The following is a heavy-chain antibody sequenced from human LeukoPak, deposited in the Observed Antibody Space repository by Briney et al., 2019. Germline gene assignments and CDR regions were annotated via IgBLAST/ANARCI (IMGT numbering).Heavy chain of an antibody. CDR1: VASISIGVSY. CDR3: ARCDSSGYSSGAFDI. J-gene: IGHJ3*02. CDR2: IYYSGST. V-gene: IGHV4-31*03. D-gene: IGHD3-22*01. Sequence: PSQTLSLTCIFPVASISIGVSYWSWSANPPGKALEWFGYIYYSGSTYYNPSLKSRVTISVDTSKNQFSLKLSSVTAADTAVYYCARCDSSGYSSGAFDIWGQGTMVTVSS.